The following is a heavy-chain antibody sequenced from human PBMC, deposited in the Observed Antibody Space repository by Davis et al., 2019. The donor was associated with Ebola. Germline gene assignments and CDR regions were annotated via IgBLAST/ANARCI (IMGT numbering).Heavy chain of an antibody. J-gene: IGHJ4*02. CDR3: ARDLVVVTAPGDY. CDR2: IWYDGSNK. V-gene: IGHV3-33*01. Sequence: GESLKISCAASGFTFSSYGMHWVRQASGKGLEWLAVIWYDGSNKYYADSVKGRFTISRDNSKNTLYLQMNSLRAEDTAVYYCARDLVVVTAPGDYWGQGTLVTVSS. D-gene: IGHD2-21*02. CDR1: GFTFSSYG.